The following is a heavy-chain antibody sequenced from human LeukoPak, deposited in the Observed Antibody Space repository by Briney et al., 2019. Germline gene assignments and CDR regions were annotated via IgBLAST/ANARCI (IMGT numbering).Heavy chain of an antibody. CDR1: DASVSSDNYY. V-gene: IGHV4-61*01. CDR3: ARWVAAAGTPHFDY. J-gene: IGHJ4*02. D-gene: IGHD6-13*01. Sequence: PSETLSLTCTVSDASVSSDNYYWSWIRQPPGKGLEWIGYVYYSGSTNYNPSLKSRVTISVDTSKNQFSLKLSSVTAADTAVYYCARWVAAAGTPHFDYWGQGTLVTVSS. CDR2: VYYSGST.